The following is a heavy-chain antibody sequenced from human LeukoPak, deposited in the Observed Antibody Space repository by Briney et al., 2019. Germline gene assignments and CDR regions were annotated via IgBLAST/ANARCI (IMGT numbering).Heavy chain of an antibody. CDR3: ARDDGFYSASGIYQNYFDH. CDR2: LKQDGSEK. CDR1: GFTFSAYW. D-gene: IGHD3-10*01. Sequence: GGSLGLSCAASGFTFSAYWMSWVRQAPGKRLEWVANLKQDGSEKYYVDSVKGRFTISRDNAKNSLYLQMNSLRGEDTAVYYCARDDGFYSASGIYQNYFDHWGQGILVTVSP. J-gene: IGHJ4*02. V-gene: IGHV3-7*01.